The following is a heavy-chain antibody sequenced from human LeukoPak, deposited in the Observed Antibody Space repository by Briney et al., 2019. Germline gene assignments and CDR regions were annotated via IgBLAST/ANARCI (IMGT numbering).Heavy chain of an antibody. Sequence: GGSLRLSCAASGFSFSNYAMHWVRQAPGKGLVWVPRIKIDGSSTNYADSVKGRFTISRDNAQNTLYLQMNSLRAEDTAVYYCARGPSYWFGMDVWGQGTTVTVSS. J-gene: IGHJ6*02. CDR2: IKIDGSST. V-gene: IGHV3-74*01. D-gene: IGHD2-15*01. CDR3: ARGPSYWFGMDV. CDR1: GFSFSNYA.